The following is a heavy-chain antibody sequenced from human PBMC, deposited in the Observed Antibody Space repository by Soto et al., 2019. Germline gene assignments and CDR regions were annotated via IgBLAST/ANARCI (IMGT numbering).Heavy chain of an antibody. Sequence: ASVKVSCKASGYTFTSYDMHWVRQAPGQRLEWMGWINAGNGNTKYSQKFQGRVTMTTDTSTSTAYMELRSLRSDDTAVYYCARASRQWLTDFDHGGLGIVV. V-gene: IGHV1-3*01. CDR1: GYTFTSYD. J-gene: IGHJ4*02. CDR2: INAGNGNT. CDR3: ARASRQWLTDFDH. D-gene: IGHD3-22*01.